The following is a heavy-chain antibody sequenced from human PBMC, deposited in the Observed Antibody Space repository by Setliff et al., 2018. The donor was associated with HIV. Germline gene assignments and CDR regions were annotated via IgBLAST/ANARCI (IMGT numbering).Heavy chain of an antibody. CDR3: ARQGIVYYDSPGDAFDI. CDR2: IYYSGST. V-gene: IGHV4-59*01. CDR1: GGSISSYY. J-gene: IGHJ3*02. Sequence: TLSLTCTVSGGSISSYYWNWIRQPPGKGLEWIGYIYYSGSTKYNPSLKSRVTISVDTSKNQFSLRLSSVTAADTAVYYCARQGIVYYDSPGDAFDIWGQGTMVTVSS. D-gene: IGHD3-22*01.